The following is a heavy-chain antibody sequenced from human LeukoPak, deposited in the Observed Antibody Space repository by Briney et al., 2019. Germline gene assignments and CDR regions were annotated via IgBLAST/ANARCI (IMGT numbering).Heavy chain of an antibody. CDR1: GCTFSSYG. CDR3: AVQGGYCSSTSCSPADY. D-gene: IGHD2-2*01. Sequence: PGWSLRLSCAASGCTFSSYGTSWVRQAPGKGLEWVSAISGSGGSTYHADSVRGRFTISRDNSKNTLYLQMNSLRAEDTAVYYCAVQGGYCSSTSCSPADYWGQGTLVTVSS. V-gene: IGHV3-23*01. J-gene: IGHJ4*02. CDR2: ISGSGGST.